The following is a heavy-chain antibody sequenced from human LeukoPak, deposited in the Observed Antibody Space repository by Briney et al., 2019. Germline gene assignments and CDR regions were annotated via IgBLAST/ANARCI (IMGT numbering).Heavy chain of an antibody. CDR1: GFTFSSYW. V-gene: IGHV3-7*04. J-gene: IGHJ4*02. D-gene: IGHD6-13*01. CDR3: ARIRGIAAAGDY. CDR2: IKQDGSEK. Sequence: GGSLRLSCAASGFTFSSYWMSWVRQPPGKGLEWVANIKQDGSEKYYVDSVKGRFTISRDNARNSLYLQMNSLTAEDTAVYYCARIRGIAAAGDYWGQGTLVTVSP.